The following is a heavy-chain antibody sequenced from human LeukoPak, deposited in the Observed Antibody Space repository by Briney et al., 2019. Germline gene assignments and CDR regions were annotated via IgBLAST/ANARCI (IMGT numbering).Heavy chain of an antibody. V-gene: IGHV4-61*02. CDR3: ARDGYCSSTSCPGRYAFDI. CDR2: IYTSGST. CDR1: GGSISSGSYY. Sequence: SQTLSLTCTVSGGSISSGSYYWSWIRQPAGKGLEWIGRIYTSGSTNYNPSLKSRVTISVDTSKNQFSLKLSSVTAADTAVYYCARDGYCSSTSCPGRYAFDIWGQGTMVTVSS. J-gene: IGHJ3*02. D-gene: IGHD2-2*03.